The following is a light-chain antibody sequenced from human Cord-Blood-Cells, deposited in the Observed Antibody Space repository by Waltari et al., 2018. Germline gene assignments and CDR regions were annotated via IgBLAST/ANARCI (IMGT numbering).Light chain of an antibody. Sequence: AIQMTQSPSSLSASVGDRVTITCRASQGIRNDLGWYQQKPEKAPKLLIYAASSLQSGVPSMFSGSVSGTDFTLTISSLQPEDFSTYYCLQDYNYPYTFGQWTKLEIK. J-gene: IGKJ2*01. CDR3: LQDYNYPYT. CDR1: QGIRND. CDR2: AAS. V-gene: IGKV1-6*01.